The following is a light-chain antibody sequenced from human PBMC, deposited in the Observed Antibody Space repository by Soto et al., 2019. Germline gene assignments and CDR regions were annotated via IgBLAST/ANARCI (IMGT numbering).Light chain of an antibody. CDR2: GAS. V-gene: IGKV3-20*01. CDR3: QQYGGSPRT. J-gene: IGKJ1*01. CDR1: QSVSSSS. Sequence: EIVLTQSPGTLSLSPGERATLSCRASQSVSSSSLAWYQQKRGQAPRLLIHGASNRATGIPDWFSGSGSGTDFTLTISRLEPEDFAVYYCQQYGGSPRTFGQGNKVEVK.